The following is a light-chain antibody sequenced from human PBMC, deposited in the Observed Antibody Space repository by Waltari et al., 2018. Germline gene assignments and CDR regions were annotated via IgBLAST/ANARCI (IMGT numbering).Light chain of an antibody. Sequence: QSALTQPASVSGSPGQSITISCMGTSSDVGGYHFVSWYQQPPGKAPKLMISDVTKRPSGVSNRFSGSKSGNTASLTISGLQAEDEADYYCCSYVGGGTLVFGGGTNVTVL. CDR1: SSDVGGYHF. J-gene: IGLJ2*01. CDR2: DVT. CDR3: CSYVGGGTLV. V-gene: IGLV2-23*02.